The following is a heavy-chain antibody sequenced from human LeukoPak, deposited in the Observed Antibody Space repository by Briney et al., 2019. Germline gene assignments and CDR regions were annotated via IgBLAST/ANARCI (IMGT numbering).Heavy chain of an antibody. J-gene: IGHJ4*02. CDR1: GGSFTCYY. V-gene: IGHV4-34*01. CDR3: GRGDYGDYYFDY. CDR2: INHSGST. Sequence: PSETLSLTCAVYGGSFTCYYWSWMRQPPGKGLEWIGEINHSGSTNYNPSLKSRVTISVDTSKNQFSLKLSSVTAADTGVYYCGRGDYGDYYFDYWGQGTLVTVSS. D-gene: IGHD4-17*01.